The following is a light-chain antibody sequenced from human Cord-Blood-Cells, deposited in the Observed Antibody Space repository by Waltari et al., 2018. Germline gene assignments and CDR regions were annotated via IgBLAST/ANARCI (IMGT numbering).Light chain of an antibody. Sequence: DIVMTQSPLSLPVNPGEPASISCRSSQSLLHSNGYNYLDWYLQKPGQYPQLRIYLGSNRASGGPDRFSGSGSGTDFTLKISRVEAEDVGVYYCMQALQTPLTFGQGTKLEIK. V-gene: IGKV2-28*01. J-gene: IGKJ1*01. CDR3: MQALQTPLT. CDR2: LGS. CDR1: QSLLHSNGYNY.